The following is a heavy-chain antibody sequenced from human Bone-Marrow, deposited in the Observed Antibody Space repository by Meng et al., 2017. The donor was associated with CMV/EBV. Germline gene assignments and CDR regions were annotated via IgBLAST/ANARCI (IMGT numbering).Heavy chain of an antibody. D-gene: IGHD6-13*01. CDR3: AIGLYSSSWYPRAFDI. CDR2: VDPEDGET. V-gene: IGHV1-69-2*01. J-gene: IGHJ3*02. Sequence: ASVKVSCKASGYTFTDYYMHWVQQAPGKGLEWMGLVDPEDGETIYAEKFQGRVTITADTSTDTAYMELSSLRSEDTAVYYCAIGLYSSSWYPRAFDIWGQGTMVTVSS. CDR1: GYTFTDYY.